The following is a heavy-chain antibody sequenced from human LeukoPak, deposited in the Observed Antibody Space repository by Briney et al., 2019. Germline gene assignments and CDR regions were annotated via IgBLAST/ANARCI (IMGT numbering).Heavy chain of an antibody. CDR1: GFTFITYA. V-gene: IGHV3-64D*09. CDR3: FKVPNYSSGY. Sequence: SGGCLRLSRSASGFTFITYAMHWVRQAPGKGLESVSTISSNGGSTYYADSVKGRFTISRDNSMNPLYLQMSILTAEDTAVYYCFKVPNYSSGYWGQGTLVTVSS. CDR2: ISSNGGST. J-gene: IGHJ4*02. D-gene: IGHD6-25*01.